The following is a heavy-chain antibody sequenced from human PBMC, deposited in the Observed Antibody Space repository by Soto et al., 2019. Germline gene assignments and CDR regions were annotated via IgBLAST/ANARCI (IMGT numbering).Heavy chain of an antibody. J-gene: IGHJ4*02. CDR3: AKDSRYSGYD. V-gene: IGHV3-23*01. CDR2: ISGSGGST. Sequence: GGSLNPSFAASGFTFRAYAMRWVRQAPGKGLEWVSAISGSGGSTYYADSVKGRFTISRANSKNTLYRQRTSLRAEDTPDYYSAKDSRYSGYDWGQGTLVTVSS. D-gene: IGHD5-12*01. CDR1: GFTFRAYA.